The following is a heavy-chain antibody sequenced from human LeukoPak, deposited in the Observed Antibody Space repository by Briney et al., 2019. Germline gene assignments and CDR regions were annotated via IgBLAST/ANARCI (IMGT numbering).Heavy chain of an antibody. V-gene: IGHV3-23*01. Sequence: PGGSLRLSCAASGFTFSSYAMSWVRQAPGKGLERVSAISGSGGSTYYADSVKGRFTISRDNSKNTLYLQMNSLRAEDTAVYYCAKDILTGFYTPYYYYYGMDVWGQGTTVTVSS. CDR1: GFTFSSYA. CDR3: AKDILTGFYTPYYYYYGMDV. D-gene: IGHD3-9*01. CDR2: ISGSGGST. J-gene: IGHJ6*02.